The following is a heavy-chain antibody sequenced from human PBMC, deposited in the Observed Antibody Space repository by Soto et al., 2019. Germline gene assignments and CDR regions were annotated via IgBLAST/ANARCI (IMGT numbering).Heavy chain of an antibody. D-gene: IGHD6-13*01. CDR2: IYYTGNT. J-gene: IGHJ4*02. V-gene: IGHV4-31*03. CDR3: ARGHSSGWYGGAYDY. CDR1: GVSINSAGFY. Sequence: QVQLQESGPGLVQPSQTLSLTCTVSGVSINSAGFYWSWIRQQPGKGLEWIGYIYYTGNTYYNPSLKSRLTMSVDTSKTQFSLNLRSVTAADTAIYYCARGHSSGWYGGAYDYWGQGTLVTVSS.